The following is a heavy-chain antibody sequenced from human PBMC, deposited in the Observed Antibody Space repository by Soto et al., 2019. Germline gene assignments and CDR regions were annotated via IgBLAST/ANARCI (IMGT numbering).Heavy chain of an antibody. D-gene: IGHD1-1*01. V-gene: IGHV1-3*01. CDR2: INAVNGDT. J-gene: IGHJ3*02. CDR1: VYTFTPST. Sequence: QVQLVQSGAEVKKPGASVKISGKASVYTFTPSTMHWVRQAPGQRLERMGWINAVNGDTKYSQKLQGRVTITRDKSSNKVYMDLSSLISDDTAVYYCSTRHWHQFDAVDIWGQGTMVTVSS. CDR3: STRHWHQFDAVDI.